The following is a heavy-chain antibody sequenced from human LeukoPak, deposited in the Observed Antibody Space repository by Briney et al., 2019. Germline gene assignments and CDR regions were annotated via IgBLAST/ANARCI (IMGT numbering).Heavy chain of an antibody. Sequence: SVKVSCKASGGILSTYAISWVRQAPGPGLEWMGGIITRFNTANYAQKFQGRVTITADISTSTTYMELSSLRFEDTAVYYCARHGSGSYYTPTLDFWGQGTLVTVSS. V-gene: IGHV1-69*06. CDR1: GGILSTYA. J-gene: IGHJ4*02. CDR3: ARHGSGSYYTPTLDF. D-gene: IGHD3-10*01. CDR2: IITRFNTA.